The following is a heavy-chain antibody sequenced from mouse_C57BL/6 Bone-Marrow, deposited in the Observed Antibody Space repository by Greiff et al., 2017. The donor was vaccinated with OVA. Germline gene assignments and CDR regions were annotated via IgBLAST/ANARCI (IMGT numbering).Heavy chain of an antibody. J-gene: IGHJ2*01. Sequence: VQLKESGPELVKPGASVKMSCKASGYTFTDYNMHWVKQSHGKSLEWIGYINPNNGGTSYNQKFKGKATLTVNKSSSTAYMELRSLTSEGSAVYDCARRRGLTAVVADYWGQGTTLTVSS. CDR1: GYTFTDYN. V-gene: IGHV1-22*01. CDR2: INPNNGGT. CDR3: ARRRGLTAVVADY. D-gene: IGHD1-1*01.